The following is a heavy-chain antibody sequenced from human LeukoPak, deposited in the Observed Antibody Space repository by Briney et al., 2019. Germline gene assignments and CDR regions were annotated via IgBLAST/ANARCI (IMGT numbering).Heavy chain of an antibody. CDR3: ATFNDGSYY. V-gene: IGHV1-69*06. CDR2: IIPIFGTA. D-gene: IGHD1-26*01. CDR1: GGTFSSYA. J-gene: IGHJ4*02. Sequence: SVKVSCQASGGTFSSYAISWGRQAPGQGLEWMGGIIPIFGTANYAQTFQGRGTITADKSTSTAYMELSSLRSEDTAVYYCATFNDGSYYWGEKTLVTVSS.